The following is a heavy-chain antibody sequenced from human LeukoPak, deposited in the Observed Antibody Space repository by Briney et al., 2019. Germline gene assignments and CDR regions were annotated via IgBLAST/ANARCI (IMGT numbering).Heavy chain of an antibody. CDR1: GYTLTELS. D-gene: IGHD3-22*01. CDR3: ATDSSGYRSLFDY. J-gene: IGHJ4*02. V-gene: IGHV1-24*01. Sequence: ASVKVSCKVFGYTLTELSMHWVRQAPGKGLEWMGGFDPEDGETIYAQKFQGRVTMTEDTSTDTAYMELSSLRSEDTAVYYCATDSSGYRSLFDYWGQGTLVTVSS. CDR2: FDPEDGET.